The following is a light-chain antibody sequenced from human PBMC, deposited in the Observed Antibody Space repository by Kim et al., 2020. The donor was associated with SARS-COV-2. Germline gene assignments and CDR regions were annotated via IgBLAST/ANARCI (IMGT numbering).Light chain of an antibody. CDR2: AKD. J-gene: IGLJ2*01. V-gene: IGLV3-19*01. CDR3: KSRDSRGTVV. Sequence: SSELTQDPAVSVALGQTVRITCQGDSLRKYYATWYQQKARQAPVLVFYAKDKRPSGVPDRFSGSASGNTAYLTITGAQAADEADYYSKSRDSRGTVVFGGGTQLTVL. CDR1: SLRKYY.